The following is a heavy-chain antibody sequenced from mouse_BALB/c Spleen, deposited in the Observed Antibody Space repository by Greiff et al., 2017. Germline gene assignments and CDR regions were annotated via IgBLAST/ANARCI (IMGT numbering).Heavy chain of an antibody. D-gene: IGHD1-1*01. V-gene: IGHV2-9*02. CDR3: ARDFGYYGSSYWYFDV. J-gene: IGHJ1*01. CDR1: GFSLTSYG. Sequence: VQRVESGPGLVAPSQSLSITCTVSGFSLTSYGVHWVRQPPGKGLEWLGVIWAGGSTNYNSALMSRLSISKDNSKSQVFLKMNSLQTDDTAMYYCARDFGYYGSSYWYFDVWGAGTTVTVSS. CDR2: IWAGGST.